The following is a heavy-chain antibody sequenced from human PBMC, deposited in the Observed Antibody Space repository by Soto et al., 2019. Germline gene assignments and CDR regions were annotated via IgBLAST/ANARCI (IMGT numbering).Heavy chain of an antibody. Sequence: GGSLRLSCAASGFTFSSYGMHWVRQAPGKGLEWVAVISYDGSNKYYADSVKGRFTISRDNSKNTLYLQMNSLRAEDTAVYYCAKWALGYYFDYWGQGTLVTVSS. CDR3: AKWALGYYFDY. CDR2: ISYDGSNK. CDR1: GFTFSSYG. V-gene: IGHV3-30*18. J-gene: IGHJ4*02.